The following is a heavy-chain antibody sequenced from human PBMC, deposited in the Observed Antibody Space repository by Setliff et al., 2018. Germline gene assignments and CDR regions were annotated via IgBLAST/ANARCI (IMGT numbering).Heavy chain of an antibody. CDR2: INTSGST. J-gene: IGHJ4*02. D-gene: IGHD1-1*01. V-gene: IGHV4-4*07. Sequence: SETLSLTCTVSGGSISGHYWSWIRQPAGKGLQWIGRINTSGSTKYNPSLKSRVTMSVDTSKNQFSLRLNSVTASDTAVYYCATTGTYRYFDYWGQGTLVTVSS. CDR3: ATTGTYRYFDY. CDR1: GGSISGHY.